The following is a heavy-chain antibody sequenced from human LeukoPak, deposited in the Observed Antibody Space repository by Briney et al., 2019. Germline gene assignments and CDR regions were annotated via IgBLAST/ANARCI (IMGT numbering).Heavy chain of an antibody. D-gene: IGHD6-19*01. V-gene: IGHV1-18*01. J-gene: IGHJ4*02. Sequence: GASVKVSCKASGYTFTSYGISWVRQAPGQGLEWMGWISTYNGNTNYAQKLQGRVAMTTDTSTSTAYMELRSQRSDDTAVYYCARDYSSGWPNFDYWGQGTLVTVSS. CDR3: ARDYSSGWPNFDY. CDR1: GYTFTSYG. CDR2: ISTYNGNT.